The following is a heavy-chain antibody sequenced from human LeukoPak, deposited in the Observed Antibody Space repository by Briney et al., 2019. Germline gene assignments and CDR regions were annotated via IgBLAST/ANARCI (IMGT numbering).Heavy chain of an antibody. Sequence: ETLSLTCAVYGGSFSGYYWSWIRQPPGKGLEWVANIKQDGSEKYYVDSVKGRFTISRDNAKNSLYLQMNSLRAEDTAVYYCARESRYDFWSGYPRDYWGQGTLVTVSS. J-gene: IGHJ4*02. V-gene: IGHV3-7*01. CDR1: GGSFSGYY. CDR2: IKQDGSEK. CDR3: ARESRYDFWSGYPRDY. D-gene: IGHD3-3*01.